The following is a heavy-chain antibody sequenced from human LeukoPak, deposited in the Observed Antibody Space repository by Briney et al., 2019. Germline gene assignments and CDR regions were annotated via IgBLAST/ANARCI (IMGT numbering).Heavy chain of an antibody. CDR3: ARDRVGSGWPRPYYFEF. Sequence: ASVKVSCKPSGSTFTGYYLHWLRQAPGQGLEWMGWINPNTGAIMFAEKFRGRVTMTRDTSISTGYMELRGLKSDDTAVYYCARDRVGSGWPRPYYFEFWGQGTPVTVSS. CDR2: INPNTGAI. J-gene: IGHJ4*02. D-gene: IGHD6-19*01. V-gene: IGHV1-2*02. CDR1: GSTFTGYY.